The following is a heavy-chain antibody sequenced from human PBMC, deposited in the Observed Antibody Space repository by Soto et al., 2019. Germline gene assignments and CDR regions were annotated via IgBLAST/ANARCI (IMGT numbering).Heavy chain of an antibody. V-gene: IGHV4-4*02. CDR2: ILHSGST. CDR1: GDSISRRNW. Sequence: QVQLQESGPGLVKPSGTLSLSCAVSGDSISRRNWWSWVRQSPGQGLEWIGEILHSGSTNYNLSLKSRVTISIDKSKNHFSLSLTAVTAADTAVYYCARATAVADAIVYGLDDGGQGTAVTVSS. D-gene: IGHD2-21*02. J-gene: IGHJ6*02. CDR3: ARATAVADAIVYGLDD.